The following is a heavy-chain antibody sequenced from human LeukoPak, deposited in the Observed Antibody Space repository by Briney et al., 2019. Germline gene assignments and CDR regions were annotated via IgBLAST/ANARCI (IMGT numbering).Heavy chain of an antibody. V-gene: IGHV3-30*18. CDR2: ISYDGSNK. D-gene: IGHD3-16*01. CDR1: GFTFSSYG. J-gene: IGHJ4*02. Sequence: GGSLRLSCAASGFTFSSYGMHWVRQAPGKGLEWVTVISYDGSNKYYADSVKGRFTISRDNSKNTVYLQMTSLTAHDTAVYYCAKVGTLGHLFYFFHYLGPGTLV. CDR3: AKVGTLGHLFYFFHY.